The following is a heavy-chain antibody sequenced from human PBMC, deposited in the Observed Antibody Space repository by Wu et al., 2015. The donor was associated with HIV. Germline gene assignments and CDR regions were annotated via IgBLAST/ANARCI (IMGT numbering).Heavy chain of an antibody. CDR1: GGTFSSRA. J-gene: IGHJ4*02. V-gene: IGHV1-2*02. CDR3: ARLQSLSGFYSNADY. CDR2: IIPNRGGT. Sequence: QVQLVQSGAEVKKPGSSVKVSCKASGGTFSSRAISWVRQAPGQGLEWMGRIIPNRGGTKYAQKFQGRVTMTRDTAVSTAYMELNSLRSDDTAVYYCARLQSLSGFYSNADYWGQGTLVTVSS. D-gene: IGHD3-22*01.